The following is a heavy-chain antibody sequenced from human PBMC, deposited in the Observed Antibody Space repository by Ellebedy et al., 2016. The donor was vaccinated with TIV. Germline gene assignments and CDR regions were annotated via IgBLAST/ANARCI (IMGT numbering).Heavy chain of an antibody. D-gene: IGHD6-19*01. CDR3: ARRDLPVTGVRLFYFDY. J-gene: IGHJ4*02. V-gene: IGHV3-23*01. CDR1: GFTFSNYA. Sequence: GESLKISCAASGFTFSNYAMSWVRQASGQALEWVSTIGISGGIYYGDSVKGRFTLSKDSSKSTMYLLMSSLRAEDTAVYYCARRDLPVTGVRLFYFDYWGQGALVTVSS. CDR2: IGISGGI.